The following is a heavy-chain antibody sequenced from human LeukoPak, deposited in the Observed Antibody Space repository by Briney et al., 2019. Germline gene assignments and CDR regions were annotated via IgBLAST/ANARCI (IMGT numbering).Heavy chain of an antibody. CDR1: GDSITSGNFY. CDR2: IYGSGST. J-gene: IGHJ4*02. CDR3: ARVGYSGTYLDY. V-gene: IGHV4-61*02. Sequence: SQTLSLTCTVSGDSITSGNFYWSWIRQPAGKGLEWIGRIYGSGSTNYSPSLRSRVTISIDTSKNQFSLKLNSVTAADTAVYYCARVGYSGTYLDYWGQGTLVTVSS. D-gene: IGHD1-26*01.